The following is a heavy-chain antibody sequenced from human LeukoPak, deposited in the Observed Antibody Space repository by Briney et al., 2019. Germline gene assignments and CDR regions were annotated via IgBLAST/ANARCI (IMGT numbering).Heavy chain of an antibody. V-gene: IGHV4-59*08. J-gene: IGHJ4*02. CDR3: ARHRLLRSIAARRSFDY. CDR2: TSYNENT. CDR1: GDFINNYY. D-gene: IGHD6-6*01. Sequence: PSETLSLTCTVSGDFINNYYWSWIRQPPGKGLEWIGYTSYNENTDYNPSLKSRVTISVDTSKNQFSLKLSSVTAADTAVYYCARHRLLRSIAARRSFDYWGQGTLVTVSS.